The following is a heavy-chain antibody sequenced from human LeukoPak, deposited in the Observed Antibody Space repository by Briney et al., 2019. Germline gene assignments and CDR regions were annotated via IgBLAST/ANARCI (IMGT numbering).Heavy chain of an antibody. V-gene: IGHV3-30*18. CDR2: ISYDATNK. CDR1: GFTFSSSD. D-gene: IGHD1-14*01. J-gene: IGHJ4*02. CDR3: AKAANNHYYFFEY. Sequence: GGSLRLSCAASGFTFSSSDMHWVRQAPGKGLEWVAVISYDATNKYYADSVKGRFTLSRDNSKNTLYLQTNTLRDEDTAVYYCAKAANNHYYFFEYWGQGTLVTVSS.